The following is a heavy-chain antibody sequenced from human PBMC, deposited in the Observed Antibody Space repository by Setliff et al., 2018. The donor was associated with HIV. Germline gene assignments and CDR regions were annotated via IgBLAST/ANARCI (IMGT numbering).Heavy chain of an antibody. CDR2: IPYDGSNK. Sequence: GGSLRLSCAASGFTLSSYWMSWVRQAPVKGLEWVAFIPYDGSNKYYAESVKGRFTISRDNSKDTLYLQMNSLRAEDTAVYYCARKTAYYYGSGTYYKFDYWGQGTLVTVSS. CDR3: ARKTAYYYGSGTYYKFDY. D-gene: IGHD3-10*01. V-gene: IGHV3-30*03. CDR1: GFTLSSYW. J-gene: IGHJ4*02.